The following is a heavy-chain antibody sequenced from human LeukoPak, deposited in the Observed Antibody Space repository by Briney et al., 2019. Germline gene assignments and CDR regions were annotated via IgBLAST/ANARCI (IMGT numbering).Heavy chain of an antibody. D-gene: IGHD4-17*01. CDR1: GYTFTGYY. Sequence: ASVKVSCKASGYTFTGYYMHWVRQAPGQGLEWMGIINPSGGSTSYAQKFQGRVTMTRDMSTSTVYMELSSLRSEDTAVYYCAWTTVTTWGLDPWGQGTLVTVSS. J-gene: IGHJ5*02. CDR2: INPSGGST. V-gene: IGHV1-46*01. CDR3: AWTTVTTWGLDP.